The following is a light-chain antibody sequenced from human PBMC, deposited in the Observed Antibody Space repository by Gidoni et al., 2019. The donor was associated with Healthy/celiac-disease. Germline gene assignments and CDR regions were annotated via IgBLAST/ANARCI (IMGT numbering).Light chain of an antibody. CDR1: QSVSSN. CDR3: QQYNNWPPVT. J-gene: IGKJ4*01. Sequence: EIVMTQSPATLSVSPGERATLSCRASQSVSSNLAWYQQKPGQAPRLLIYGASTRATGIPASFSGSGSGTEFTLTISSLQSEDFAVYSCQQYNNWPPVTFGGGTKVEIK. V-gene: IGKV3-15*01. CDR2: GAS.